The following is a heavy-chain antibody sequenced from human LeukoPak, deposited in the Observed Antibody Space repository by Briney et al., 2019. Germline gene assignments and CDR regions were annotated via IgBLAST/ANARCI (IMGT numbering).Heavy chain of an antibody. Sequence: ASVKVSCKASGYTFTSYYMHWVRQAPGQGLEWMGWINPNSGGTNYAQKFQGRVTMTRDTSISTAYMELSRLRSDDTAVYYCARDLLLGRLGELSFGWEFDYWGQGTLVTVSS. D-gene: IGHD3-16*02. CDR3: ARDLLLGRLGELSFGWEFDY. J-gene: IGHJ4*02. V-gene: IGHV1-2*02. CDR1: GYTFTSYY. CDR2: INPNSGGT.